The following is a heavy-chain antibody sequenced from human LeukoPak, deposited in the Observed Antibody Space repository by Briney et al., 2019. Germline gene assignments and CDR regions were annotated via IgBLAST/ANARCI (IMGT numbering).Heavy chain of an antibody. V-gene: IGHV4-61*02. CDR2: IYTSGST. J-gene: IGHJ5*02. CDR3: ARSSNYVVYNWFDP. Sequence: SETLSLTCTVSGGSISSGSYYWSWIRQPAGKGLEWIGRIYTSGSTNYNPSLKSRVTISVDTSKNQFSLKLSSVTAADTAVYYCARSSNYVVYNWFDPWGQGTLVTVSS. D-gene: IGHD4-11*01. CDR1: GGSISSGSYY.